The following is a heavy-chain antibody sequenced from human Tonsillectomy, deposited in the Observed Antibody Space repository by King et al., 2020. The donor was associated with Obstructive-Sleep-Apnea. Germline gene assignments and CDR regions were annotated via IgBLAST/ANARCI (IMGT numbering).Heavy chain of an antibody. V-gene: IGHV4-4*07. Sequence: VQLQESGPGLVKPSETLSLTCTVSGGSISSYYWSWIRQPAGKGLEWIGRIYPSGSTNYNPSLKSRVTMSVATAKNQFSLKLSSVTAADPAVYYCARDHPSIGELSTHWGQGTLVTVSS. CDR2: IYPSGST. J-gene: IGHJ4*02. D-gene: IGHD3-10*01. CDR3: ARDHPSIGELSTH. CDR1: GGSISSYY.